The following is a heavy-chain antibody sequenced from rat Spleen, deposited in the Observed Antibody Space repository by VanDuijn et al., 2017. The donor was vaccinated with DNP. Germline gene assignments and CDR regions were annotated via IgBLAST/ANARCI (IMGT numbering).Heavy chain of an antibody. CDR3: ARGSTSIYWYFDF. V-gene: IGHV5-7*01. J-gene: IGHJ1*01. Sequence: EVQLVESGGGLVQPGRSLKLSCAASGFTFSDYNMAWVRQTPKKGLEWVATIIYDGIRTYYRDSVKGRFTISRDNAKSTLYLHMDSLKSEETATYYCARGSTSIYWYFDFWGPGTMVTVSS. CDR1: GFTFSDYN. CDR2: IIYDGIRT. D-gene: IGHD3-1*01.